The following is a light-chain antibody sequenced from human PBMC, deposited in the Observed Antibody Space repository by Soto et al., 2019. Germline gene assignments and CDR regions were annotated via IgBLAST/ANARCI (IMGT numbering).Light chain of an antibody. Sequence: QSVLTQPPSASGTPGQRVSISCSGYSSSIGTNFVYWYQQLPGTAPKVLIHSNNQRPSGIPDRFSGSKSGTSASLAISGLRSEDEADYYCPAWDDNRSTYVFGSGTKLTVL. CDR3: PAWDDNRSTYV. CDR1: SSSIGTNF. J-gene: IGLJ1*01. V-gene: IGLV1-47*02. CDR2: SNN.